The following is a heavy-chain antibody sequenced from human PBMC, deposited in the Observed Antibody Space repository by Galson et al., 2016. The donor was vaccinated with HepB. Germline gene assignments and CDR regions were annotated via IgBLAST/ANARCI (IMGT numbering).Heavy chain of an antibody. CDR1: GFSFSNFA. J-gene: IGHJ4*02. V-gene: IGHV3-23*01. CDR2: ISGSGGGA. D-gene: IGHD5-12*01. CDR3: VKHSGFDRNYFDD. Sequence: SLRLSCAASGFSFSNFAMSWVRQAPGKGLEWVSAISGSGGGAYYADSVEGRFTISRDNSKNTVFLQMNSLRADDSAVYKCVKHSGFDRNYFDDWGQGTRVTVSS.